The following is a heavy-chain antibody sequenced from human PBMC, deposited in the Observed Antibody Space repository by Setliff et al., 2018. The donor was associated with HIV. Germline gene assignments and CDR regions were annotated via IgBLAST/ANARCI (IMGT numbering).Heavy chain of an antibody. CDR2: IYYSGST. J-gene: IGHJ5*02. D-gene: IGHD5-18*01. V-gene: IGHV4-39*07. CDR1: GGSISSSSYY. Sequence: SETLSLTCTVSGGSISSSSYYWGWIRQPPGKGLEWIGNIYYSGSTYYNPSLKSRVTISVDTSKNQFSLKLYSVTAADTSVYYCARRWGIRGYSSWGQGTLVTVS. CDR3: ARRWGIRGYSS.